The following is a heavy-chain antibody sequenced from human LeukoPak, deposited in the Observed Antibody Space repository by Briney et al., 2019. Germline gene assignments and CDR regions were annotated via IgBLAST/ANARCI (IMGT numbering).Heavy chain of an antibody. CDR3: ARDLVGYSSGWYGY. Sequence: ASVKVSCKASGYTFTSYGISWVRQAPGQGLEWMGWISAYNGNTNYAQKLQGRVTMTTDTSTSTAHMELRSLRSDDTAVYYCARDLVGYSSGWYGYWGQGTLVTVSS. D-gene: IGHD6-19*01. J-gene: IGHJ4*02. CDR1: GYTFTSYG. V-gene: IGHV1-18*01. CDR2: ISAYNGNT.